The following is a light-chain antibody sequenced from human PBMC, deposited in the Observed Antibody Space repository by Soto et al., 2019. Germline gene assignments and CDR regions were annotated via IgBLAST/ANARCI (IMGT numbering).Light chain of an antibody. CDR2: GNS. Sequence: QSVLTQPPSVSGAPGQRVTISCTGSSSNIGAGYDVHWYQQLPGTGPKLLISGNSNRPSGVPDRFSGYRSGTSASLAITGLQAEDEADYYCQSHDSSLSAYVFGTGTKVTVL. CDR1: SSNIGAGYD. V-gene: IGLV1-40*01. J-gene: IGLJ1*01. CDR3: QSHDSSLSAYV.